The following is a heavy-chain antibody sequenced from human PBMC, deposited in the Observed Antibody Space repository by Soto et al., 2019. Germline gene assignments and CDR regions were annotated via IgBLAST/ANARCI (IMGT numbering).Heavy chain of an antibody. CDR2: IIPIFGTA. D-gene: IGHD3-22*01. CDR1: GGTFSSYA. J-gene: IGHJ4*02. V-gene: IGHV1-69*13. CDR3: SYHHDSSGYYLY. Sequence: SVKVACKASGGTFSSYAISWVRQAPGQGLEWMGGIIPIFGTANYAQKFQGRVTITADESTSTAYMELSSLRSEDTAVYYCSYHHDSSGYYLYWGPGTLVTVSS.